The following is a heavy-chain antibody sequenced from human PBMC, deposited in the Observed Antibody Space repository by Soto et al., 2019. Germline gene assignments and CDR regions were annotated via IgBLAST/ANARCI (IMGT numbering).Heavy chain of an antibody. CDR1: GFTFSNYA. D-gene: IGHD4-17*01. CDR3: AKDPLTVTPYFDY. V-gene: IGHV3-23*01. Sequence: EVQVLESGGGLVQPGGSLRLSCAASGFTFSNYAMSWVRQAPGKGLEWVSTISGSGDNTDYVDFVKGRFSISRDNSKNTLYMQMNSLRAEDTAVYYCAKDPLTVTPYFDYWGQGTLVTVSS. J-gene: IGHJ4*02. CDR2: ISGSGDNT.